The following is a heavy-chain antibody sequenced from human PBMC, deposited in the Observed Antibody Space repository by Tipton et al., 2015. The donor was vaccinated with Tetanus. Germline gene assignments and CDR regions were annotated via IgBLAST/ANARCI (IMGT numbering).Heavy chain of an antibody. J-gene: IGHJ6*02. CDR2: ISPSGRS. CDR3: ARAHYDFWSRDSYYYGMDV. CDR1: GGSIRSGDHQ. V-gene: IGHV4-61*08. Sequence: GLVKPSETLSLTCTVSGGSIRSGDHQWNWIRQPPGKGLEWLAYISPSGRSNSNYSLKSRITVSQDTSKNQFSLRLTSVTAADTAVYYCARAHYDFWSRDSYYYGMDVWGQGTTVTVSS. D-gene: IGHD3-3*01.